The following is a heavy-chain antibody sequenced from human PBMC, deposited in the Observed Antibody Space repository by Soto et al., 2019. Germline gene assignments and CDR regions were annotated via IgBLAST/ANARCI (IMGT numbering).Heavy chain of an antibody. J-gene: IGHJ4*02. CDR3: ARGGSPINGYYGSGAIDY. Sequence: QVQLVESGGGVVQPGRSLRLSCAASGFTFSSYAMHWVRQAPGKGLEWVAVISYDGSNKYYADSVKGRFTISRDNSKNTLYLQLNTLRAEDKAVYYCARGGSPINGYYGSGAIDYWGQGTLVTVSS. CDR1: GFTFSSYA. D-gene: IGHD3-10*01. V-gene: IGHV3-30-3*01. CDR2: ISYDGSNK.